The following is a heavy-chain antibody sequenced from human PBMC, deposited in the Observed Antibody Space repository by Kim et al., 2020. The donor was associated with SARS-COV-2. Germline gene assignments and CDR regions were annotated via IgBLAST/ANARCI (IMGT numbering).Heavy chain of an antibody. D-gene: IGHD3-16*01. CDR2: ISSSSSYI. V-gene: IGHV3-21*01. Sequence: GGSLRLSCAASGFTFSSYSMNWVRQAPGKGLEWVSSISSSSSYIYYADPEKGRITISRDNAKNSLYLQMNSLGAEDTAVYYCSSWGERYYYYYGMDVRGHGTTVTLSS. CDR3: SSWGERYYYYYGMDV. CDR1: GFTFSSYS. J-gene: IGHJ6*02.